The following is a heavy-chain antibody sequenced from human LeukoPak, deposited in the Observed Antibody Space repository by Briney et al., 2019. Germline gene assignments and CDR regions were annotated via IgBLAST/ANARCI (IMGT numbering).Heavy chain of an antibody. Sequence: SETLSLTCTVSGGSISSSSYYWGWIRQPPGKGLEWIVSIYYSGSTYYNPSLKSRVTISVDTSKNQFSLKLSSVTAADTAVYYCARLTDTFIAARRTLDYWGQGTLVTVSS. D-gene: IGHD6-6*01. CDR1: GGSISSSSYY. J-gene: IGHJ4*02. CDR3: ARLTDTFIAARRTLDY. V-gene: IGHV4-39*07. CDR2: IYYSGST.